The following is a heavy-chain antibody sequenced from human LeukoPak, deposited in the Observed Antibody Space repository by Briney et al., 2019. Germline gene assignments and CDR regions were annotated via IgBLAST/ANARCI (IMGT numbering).Heavy chain of an antibody. J-gene: IGHJ4*02. Sequence: GGSLRLSCAASGFTFSSYAMHWVRQAPGKGLEYVSAISSNGGSSYYANSVKGRFTISRDNSKNTLYLQMGSLRAEDMAVYYCARGRRGVSSYFDYWGQGTLVTVSS. V-gene: IGHV3-64*01. CDR1: GFTFSSYA. D-gene: IGHD3-10*01. CDR2: ISSNGGSS. CDR3: ARGRRGVSSYFDY.